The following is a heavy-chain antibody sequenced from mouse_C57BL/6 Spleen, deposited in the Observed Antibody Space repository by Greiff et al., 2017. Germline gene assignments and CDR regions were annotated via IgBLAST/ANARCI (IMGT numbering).Heavy chain of an antibody. V-gene: IGHV1-55*01. CDR1: GYTFTSYW. CDR3: ARWCGSYHCAMDY. J-gene: IGHJ4*01. Sequence: VQLQQPGAELVKPGASVKLSCKASGYTFTSYWITWVKQRPGRGLEWIGEIYPGSGSTNYNEKFKSKATLTVDTSSSTAYMQLSSLTSEDSAVYYCARWCGSYHCAMDYWGQGTSVTVSS. D-gene: IGHD1-1*02. CDR2: IYPGSGST.